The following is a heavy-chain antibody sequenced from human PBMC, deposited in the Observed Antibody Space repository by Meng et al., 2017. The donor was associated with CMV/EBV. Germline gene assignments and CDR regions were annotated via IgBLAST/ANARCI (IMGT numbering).Heavy chain of an antibody. J-gene: IGHJ4*02. CDR2: MNPNSGNT. V-gene: IGHV1-8*01. D-gene: IGHD2-2*01. Sequence: ASVKVSCKASGYTFTSYDINWVRQATGQGLEWMGWMNPNSGNTGYAQKFQGGVTMTRNTSISTAYMELSSLRSEDTAVYYCARSVVVVPAAPLRAYFDYWGQGTLVTVSS. CDR3: ARSVVVVPAAPLRAYFDY. CDR1: GYTFTSYD.